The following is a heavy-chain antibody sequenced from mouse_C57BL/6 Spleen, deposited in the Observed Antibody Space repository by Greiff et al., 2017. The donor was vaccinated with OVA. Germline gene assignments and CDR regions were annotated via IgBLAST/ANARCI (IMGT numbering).Heavy chain of an antibody. CDR1: GYTFTDYN. CDR3: ASVPSYEGGFWYCDV. J-gene: IGHJ1*03. V-gene: IGHV1-18*01. D-gene: IGHD1-1*01. Sequence: VQLQQSGPELVKPGASVKIPCKASGYTFTDYNMDWVKQSHGKSLEWIGDINPNNGGTIYNQKFKGKAILTVDKSSSTAYMELRSLTSEYTAVYYCASVPSYEGGFWYCDVWGTGTTVTASS. CDR2: INPNNGGT.